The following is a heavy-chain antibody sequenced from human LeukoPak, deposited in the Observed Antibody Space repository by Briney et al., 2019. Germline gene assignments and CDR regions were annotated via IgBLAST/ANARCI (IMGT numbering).Heavy chain of an antibody. CDR1: GGSISSSSYY. J-gene: IGHJ6*03. Sequence: PSETLSLTCTVSGGSISSSSYYWGWIRQPPGKGLEWIGSIYYSGSTYYNPSLESRVTISVDTSKNQFSLKLSSVTAADTAVYYCARVIGYCSSTSCYILRPYYYYMDVWGKGTTVTVSS. V-gene: IGHV4-39*07. D-gene: IGHD2-2*02. CDR3: ARVIGYCSSTSCYILRPYYYYMDV. CDR2: IYYSGST.